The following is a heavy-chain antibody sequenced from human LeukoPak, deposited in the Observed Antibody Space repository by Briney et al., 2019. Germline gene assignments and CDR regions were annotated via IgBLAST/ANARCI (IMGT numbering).Heavy chain of an antibody. CDR2: VSISSGTI. CDR3: ARAMSTFGGVRNYFDS. Sequence: GGSLRLSCAASGFTFSGHNMNWVRQAPGKGLGWISFVSISSGTIYYADSVNGRFRISRDNAKSSLDLEMNSLRAEDTAVYYCARAMSTFGGVRNYFDSWGQGTLVTVSS. V-gene: IGHV3-48*04. D-gene: IGHD3-16*01. J-gene: IGHJ4*02. CDR1: GFTFSGHN.